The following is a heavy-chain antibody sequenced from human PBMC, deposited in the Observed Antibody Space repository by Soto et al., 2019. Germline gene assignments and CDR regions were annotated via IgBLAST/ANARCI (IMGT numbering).Heavy chain of an antibody. J-gene: IGHJ4*02. D-gene: IGHD1-26*01. V-gene: IGHV1-69*01. CDR2: IIHIFGTA. CDR3: ARDGGRHSGGIDY. CDR1: GGTFSSYS. Sequence: QVQLVQSGAEVKKPGSSVKVSCKASGGTFSSYSINRVRQAPGQGLEWMGEIIHIFGTANYAQKFQGRVTITADESTSTAYMELSSLRSEETAVYYCARDGGRHSGGIDYWGQGTLVTVSS.